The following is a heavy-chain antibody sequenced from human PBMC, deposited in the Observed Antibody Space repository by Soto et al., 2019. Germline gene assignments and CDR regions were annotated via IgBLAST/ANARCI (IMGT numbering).Heavy chain of an antibody. D-gene: IGHD6-19*01. CDR1: GYTFTSYT. Sequence: ASVKVSCKASGYTFTSYTMHWVRQAPGQRLEWMGWINAGNGNTKYSQKFQGRVTITRDTSASTAYMELSSLRSEDTAVYYCARSGYSSFYFDYWGQGTLVTVSS. V-gene: IGHV1-3*01. CDR3: ARSGYSSFYFDY. CDR2: INAGNGNT. J-gene: IGHJ4*02.